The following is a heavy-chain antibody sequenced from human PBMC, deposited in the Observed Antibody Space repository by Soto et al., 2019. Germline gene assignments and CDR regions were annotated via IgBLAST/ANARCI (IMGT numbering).Heavy chain of an antibody. V-gene: IGHV4-59*01. J-gene: IGHJ4*02. CDR1: GGSISSDY. CDR3: ARVGGVAARTFAY. CDR2: IYFSGST. D-gene: IGHD6-6*01. Sequence: TSETLSLTCTVSGGSISSDYWSWVRKPPGKGLEWIGYIYFSGSTNYNPSLESRVTISLDASKTQFSLKLRSLTTADTAVYYCARVGGVAARTFAYWGQGTLVTVS.